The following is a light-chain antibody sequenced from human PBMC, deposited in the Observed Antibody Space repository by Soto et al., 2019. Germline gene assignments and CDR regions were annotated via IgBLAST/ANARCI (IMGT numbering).Light chain of an antibody. CDR1: QSVTTQ. J-gene: IGKJ1*01. CDR3: QQYGGSTRT. V-gene: IGKV3-20*01. CDR2: GAS. Sequence: EIVLTQSPGTLSLSPGERAPLSCRASQSVTTQLAWYQQKPGQAPRLIIHGASSRATGVPDRITGSGSGTDFTLSISRLEPEDFAVYYCQQYGGSTRTFGQGTKVDIK.